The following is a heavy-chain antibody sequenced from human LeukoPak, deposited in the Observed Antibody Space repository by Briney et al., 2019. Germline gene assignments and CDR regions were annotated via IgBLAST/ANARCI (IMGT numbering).Heavy chain of an antibody. Sequence: PSETLSLTCTVSGGSISSGGYYWSWIRQHPGKGLEWIGYIYYSGSTYYNPSLKSRFTISVDTSKNQFSLRVGSVTAADTAVYYCSRLYFDSSGYYYRRSISYFDYWGQGTLVTVSS. CDR2: IYYSGST. CDR3: SRLYFDSSGYYYRRSISYFDY. CDR1: GGSISSGGYY. J-gene: IGHJ4*02. D-gene: IGHD3-22*01. V-gene: IGHV4-31*03.